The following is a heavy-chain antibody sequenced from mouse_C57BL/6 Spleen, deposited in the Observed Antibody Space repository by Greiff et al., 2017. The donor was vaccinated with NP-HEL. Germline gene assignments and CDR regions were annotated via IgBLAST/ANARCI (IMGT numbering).Heavy chain of an antibody. CDR1: GYAFSSSW. D-gene: IGHD1-1*01. CDR3: ASVPLITSVVGYGYFDV. J-gene: IGHJ1*03. CDR2: IYPGDGDT. V-gene: IGHV1-82*01. Sequence: QVQLQQSGPELVKPGASVKISCKASGYAFSSSWMNWVKPRPGKGLEWIGRIYPGDGDTNYNGKFKGKATLTADKSSSPAYLHLRSLTSEDSAVYFCASVPLITSVVGYGYFDVGGTGTTVTVSS.